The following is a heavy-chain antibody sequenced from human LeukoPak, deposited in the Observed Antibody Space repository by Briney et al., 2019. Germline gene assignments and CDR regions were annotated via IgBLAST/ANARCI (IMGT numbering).Heavy chain of an antibody. CDR3: ARVGGDGYNWDYYYMDV. Sequence: SETLSLTYTVSGDSISSYYWSWIRQPPGKGLEWIGYIYYSGSTNYNPSLKSRVTISVDTSKNQFSLKLSSVTAADTAVYYCARVGGDGYNWDYYYMDVWGKGTTVTVSS. D-gene: IGHD5-24*01. V-gene: IGHV4-59*01. CDR1: GDSISSYY. J-gene: IGHJ6*03. CDR2: IYYSGST.